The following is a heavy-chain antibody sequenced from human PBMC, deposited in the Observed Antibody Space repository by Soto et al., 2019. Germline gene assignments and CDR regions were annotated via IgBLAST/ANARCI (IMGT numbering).Heavy chain of an antibody. CDR2: ISHDGGKK. D-gene: IGHD2-21*02. CDR1: GLPFSNYG. Sequence: GGSLRLSCAASGLPFSNYGMHWVRQAPGKGLEWVAVISHDGGKKYYVDSVKGRFTISRDNSNNTLYLQMDSLRIEDTALYYCAKLPSTMTQAFDVWGQGTMVTVSS. CDR3: AKLPSTMTQAFDV. V-gene: IGHV3-30*18. J-gene: IGHJ3*01.